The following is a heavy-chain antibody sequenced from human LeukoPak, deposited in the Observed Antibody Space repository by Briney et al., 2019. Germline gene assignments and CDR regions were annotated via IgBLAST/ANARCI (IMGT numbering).Heavy chain of an antibody. CDR1: GFTFSSYG. D-gene: IGHD1/OR15-1a*01. CDR3: AREINWNRYFDY. J-gene: IGHJ4*02. Sequence: PGRSLRLSCAASGFTFSSYGMHWVRQAPGKGLEWVAVIWYDGSNKYYADSVKGRFTISRDNSKNTLYLQMNSLRAEDTAVYYCAREINWNRYFDYWGQGTLVTVSS. CDR2: IWYDGSNK. V-gene: IGHV3-33*01.